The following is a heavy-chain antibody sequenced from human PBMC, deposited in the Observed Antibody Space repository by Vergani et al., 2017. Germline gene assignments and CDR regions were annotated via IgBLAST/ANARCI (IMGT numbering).Heavy chain of an antibody. J-gene: IGHJ4*02. D-gene: IGHD2-15*01. CDR1: GASIRSSNYY. Sequence: QLQLQESGPGLVKPSATLSLTCSVSGASIRSSNYYWGWIRQPPGKGLEWIASIYYSGSTDLNPSFKSRVSISVDTSKSQFSLKLNSVTVADTAVYYCARSRPYCTSGSCPAIWGQGTLVTVSS. CDR3: ARSRPYCTSGSCPAI. CDR2: IYYSGST. V-gene: IGHV4-39*07.